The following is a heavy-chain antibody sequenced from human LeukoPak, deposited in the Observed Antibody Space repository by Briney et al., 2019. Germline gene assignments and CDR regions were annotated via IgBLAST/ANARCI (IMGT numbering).Heavy chain of an antibody. CDR2: IYYTGTT. CDR3: ARSYSGTGYYYYGMDV. V-gene: IGHV4-59*01. CDR1: GGSFSGYY. D-gene: IGHD1-26*01. Sequence: PSETLSLTCAVYGGSFSGYYWSWIRQPPGKGLEWIAYIYYTGTTNYNPSLKSRVTISLDTSKNQFSLKLTSVTAADTAVYYCARSYSGTGYYYYGMDVWGQGTTVTVSS. J-gene: IGHJ6*02.